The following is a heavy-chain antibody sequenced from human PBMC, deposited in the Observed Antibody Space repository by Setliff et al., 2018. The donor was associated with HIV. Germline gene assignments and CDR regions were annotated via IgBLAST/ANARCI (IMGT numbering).Heavy chain of an antibody. CDR2: ISGSGGTT. Sequence: PGGSLRLSCAASGFTFSIYAMSWVRQAPGKGLEWVSGISGSGGTTNYADSVKGRFTISRDNSKNMVFLQMNSLRAEDTAVYYCAKTTPSSTRYPYCYYMDVWGKGTTVTVSS. CDR1: GFTFSIYA. CDR3: AKTTPSSTRYPYCYYMDV. V-gene: IGHV3-23*01. J-gene: IGHJ6*03. D-gene: IGHD6-13*01.